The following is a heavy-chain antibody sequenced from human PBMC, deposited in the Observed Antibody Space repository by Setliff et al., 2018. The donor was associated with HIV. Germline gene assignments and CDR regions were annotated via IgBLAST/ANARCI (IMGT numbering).Heavy chain of an antibody. CDR1: GFTFSNSG. D-gene: IGHD3-10*01. CDR2: ISSSSSTI. Sequence: PGGSLRLSCAASGFTFSNSGMNWVRQTPGKGLEWVSYISSSSSTIYYADSVRGRFTISRDNAENSLYLQMNSLRAEDTAVYYCARDAGRYYFDYWGQGTLVTVSS. J-gene: IGHJ4*02. CDR3: ARDAGRYYFDY. V-gene: IGHV3-48*01.